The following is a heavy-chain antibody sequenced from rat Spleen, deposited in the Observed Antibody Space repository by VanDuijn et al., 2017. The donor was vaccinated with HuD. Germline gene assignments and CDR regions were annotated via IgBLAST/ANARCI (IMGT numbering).Heavy chain of an antibody. V-gene: IGHV5-46*01. Sequence: EVQLVESGGGLVQPGGSMKLSCAASGFTFTSFPVAWVRQAPTKGLEWVASITYDVSTTYYRDSVKGRFTVSRDNAKSTLYLQMDSLRSEDTATYYCPTNYYSGFGFAYWGQGTLVTVSS. D-gene: IGHD1-2*01. CDR1: GFTFTSFP. CDR2: ITYDVSTT. CDR3: PTNYYSGFGFAY. J-gene: IGHJ3*01.